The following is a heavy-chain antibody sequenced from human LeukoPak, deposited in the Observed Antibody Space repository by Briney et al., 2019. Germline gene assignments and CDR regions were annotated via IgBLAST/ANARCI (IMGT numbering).Heavy chain of an antibody. Sequence: SETLSLTCTVSGGSISSYYWSWIRQPPGKGLEWIGYIYYSGSTNYNPSLKSRVTISVDTSKNQFSLQLNSVTPEDTAVYYCARVRAAAGTNWFDPWGQGTLVTVSS. CDR1: GGSISSYY. CDR3: ARVRAAAGTNWFDP. J-gene: IGHJ5*02. CDR2: IYYSGST. D-gene: IGHD6-13*01. V-gene: IGHV4-59*12.